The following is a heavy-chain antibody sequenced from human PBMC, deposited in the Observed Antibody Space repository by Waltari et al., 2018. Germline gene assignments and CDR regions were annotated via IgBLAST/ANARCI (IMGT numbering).Heavy chain of an antibody. CDR2: IKQDGSEK. D-gene: IGHD6-13*01. CDR3: TRGGRDSSWYWRD. V-gene: IGHV3-7*01. J-gene: IGHJ4*02. CDR1: GLSFGNYW. Sequence: EVQLVESGGGLAQPGGSLRLCCSASGLSFGNYWMTWVRQASGKGPGWVANIKQDGSEKYYMDSVKGRFTISRDNAKNSLYLQMNNLRVEDTAVYYCTRGGRDSSWYWRDWGQGTLVTVSS.